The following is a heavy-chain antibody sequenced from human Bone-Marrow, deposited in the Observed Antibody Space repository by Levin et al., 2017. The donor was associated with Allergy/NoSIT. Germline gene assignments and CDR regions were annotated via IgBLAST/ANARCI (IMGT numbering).Heavy chain of an antibody. Sequence: GGSLRLSCAASGFSFSDYYMTWIRQAPGKGLEWLSYISHNDNSIYYADSVKGRFTVSRDNAKGSLSLQMTSLRADDTAVYYCARVPVYDRGGYYLYYFDSWGQGTLVTVSS. CDR3: ARVPVYDRGGYYLYYFDS. D-gene: IGHD3-22*01. CDR1: GFSFSDYY. J-gene: IGHJ4*02. V-gene: IGHV3-11*01. CDR2: ISHNDNSI.